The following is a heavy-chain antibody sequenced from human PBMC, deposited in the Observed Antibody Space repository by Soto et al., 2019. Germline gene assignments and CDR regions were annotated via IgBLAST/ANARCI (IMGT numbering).Heavy chain of an antibody. V-gene: IGHV3-23*01. CDR3: ARKDGITRYYYYGMDV. CDR1: GFTFSSYA. CDR2: ISGSGGST. J-gene: IGHJ6*02. Sequence: PVGSLRLSCAASGFTFSSYAMSWVRQAPGKGLEWVSAISGSGGSTYYADSVKGRFTISRDNSKNTLYLQMNSLRAEDTAVYYCARKDGITRYYYYGMDVWGQGTTVTVSS.